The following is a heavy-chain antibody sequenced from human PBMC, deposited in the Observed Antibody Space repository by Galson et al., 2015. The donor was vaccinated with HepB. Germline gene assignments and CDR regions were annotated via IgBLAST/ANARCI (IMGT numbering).Heavy chain of an antibody. V-gene: IGHV1-18*01. CDR2: ISAYNGNT. CDR1: GYTFTSYG. Sequence: SVKVSCKASGYTFTSYGISWVRQAPGQGLEWMGWISAYNGNTNYAQKLQGRVTMTTDTSTSTAYMELRSLRSDDTAVYYCARVPYCGGDCYNNNWFDPCGQGTLVTVSS. CDR3: ARVPYCGGDCYNNNWFDP. D-gene: IGHD2-21*02. J-gene: IGHJ5*02.